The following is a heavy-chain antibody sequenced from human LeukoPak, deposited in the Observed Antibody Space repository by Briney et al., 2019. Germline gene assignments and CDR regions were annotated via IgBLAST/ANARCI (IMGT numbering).Heavy chain of an antibody. Sequence: ASVKVSCKASGYTFTSYAMNWVRQAPGQGLEWMGWINTNTGNPTYAQGFTGRFVFSLDTSVSTAYLQISSLKAEDTAVYYCARADYYYDSSGYYPVVRYNWFDPWGQGTLVTVSS. D-gene: IGHD3-22*01. CDR2: INTNTGNP. CDR1: GYTFTSYA. V-gene: IGHV7-4-1*02. CDR3: ARADYYYDSSGYYPVVRYNWFDP. J-gene: IGHJ5*02.